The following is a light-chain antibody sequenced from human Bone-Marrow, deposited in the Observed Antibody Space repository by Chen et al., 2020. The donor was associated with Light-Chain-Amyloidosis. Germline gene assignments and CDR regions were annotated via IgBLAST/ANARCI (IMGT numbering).Light chain of an antibody. CDR2: RDT. Sequence: SYELTQPPWVSVSPGQTARITCSGDDLPTKYAYWYQQKQGQAPVLVIHRDTERPSGISERFSEYSAGTTVILTIIEVQAEDEADYQWQSADGIGPYEVLFGGGTKLTVL. CDR3: QSADGIGPYEVL. J-gene: IGLJ2*01. CDR1: DLPTKY. V-gene: IGLV3-25*03.